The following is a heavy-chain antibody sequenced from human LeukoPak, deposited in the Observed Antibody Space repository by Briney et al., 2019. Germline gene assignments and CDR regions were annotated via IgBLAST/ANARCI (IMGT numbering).Heavy chain of an antibody. CDR2: IDDSGNT. D-gene: IGHD2-15*01. J-gene: IGHJ6*03. Sequence: SETLSLTCLVSGGSMKRSYWTWIRQAPGKGLEWIGNIDDSGNTNYSPSLKSRVTISLDTSKNQFSLRVTSVTAADRALYFCGRESAPAALPYKEAWGKGATVTVS. CDR3: GRESAPAALPYKEA. CDR1: GGSMKRSY. V-gene: IGHV4-59*01.